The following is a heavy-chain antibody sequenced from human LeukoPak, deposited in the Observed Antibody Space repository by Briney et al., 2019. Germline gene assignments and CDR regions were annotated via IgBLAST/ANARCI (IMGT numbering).Heavy chain of an antibody. V-gene: IGHV4-59*01. CDR2: IYYSGST. CDR3: ARVYSSSSQGYYYYYYMDV. D-gene: IGHD6-6*01. CDR1: GGSISSYY. Sequence: SETLSLTCTVSGGSISSYYWSWIRQPPGKGLEWIGYIYYSGSTNYNPSLKSRVTISVDTSKNQFSLKLSSVTAADTAVYYCARVYSSSSQGYYYYYYMDVWGKGTTVTVSS. J-gene: IGHJ6*03.